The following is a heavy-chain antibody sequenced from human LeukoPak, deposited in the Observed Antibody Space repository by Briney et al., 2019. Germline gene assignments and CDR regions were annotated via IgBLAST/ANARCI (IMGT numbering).Heavy chain of an antibody. Sequence: PGGSLRLSCAASGFTFISYSMNWVRQAPGKGLERVSSISNSSPNICYADSVKGRFTISRDNSKNTLNLQMTSLRVEDTAVYYCAKGRDFHSEYWGQGTLVTVSS. CDR1: GFTFISYS. D-gene: IGHD3-3*01. CDR3: AKGRDFHSEY. CDR2: ISNSSPNI. V-gene: IGHV3-21*01. J-gene: IGHJ4*02.